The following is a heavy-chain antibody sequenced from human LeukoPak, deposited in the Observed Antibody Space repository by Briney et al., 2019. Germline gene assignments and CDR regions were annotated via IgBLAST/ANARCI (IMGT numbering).Heavy chain of an antibody. CDR2: ISGSGGST. CDR3: VKDDGWVQYAN. J-gene: IGHJ4*02. Sequence: GGSLRLSCAASGFTFSSYAMSWVRQAPGKGLEWVSAISGSGGSTYYADSVKGRFTISRDNSKNTVYLQMNSLSAEDAAVYYCVKDDGWVQYANWGQGTLVTVSS. CDR1: GFTFSSYA. V-gene: IGHV3-23*01. D-gene: IGHD5-24*01.